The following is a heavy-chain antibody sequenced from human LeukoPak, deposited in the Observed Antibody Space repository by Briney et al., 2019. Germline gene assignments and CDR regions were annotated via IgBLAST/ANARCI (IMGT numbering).Heavy chain of an antibody. V-gene: IGHV3-43*01. Sequence: GRSLRLSCAASGFTFDDYTMHWVRQAPGKGLEWVSLISWDGGSTYYADSVKGRFTISRDNSKNSLYLQMNSLRTEDTALYYCAKGGGYDSSGYYSWYFDYWGQGTLVTVSS. CDR1: GFTFDDYT. D-gene: IGHD3-22*01. CDR2: ISWDGGST. CDR3: AKGGGYDSSGYYSWYFDY. J-gene: IGHJ4*02.